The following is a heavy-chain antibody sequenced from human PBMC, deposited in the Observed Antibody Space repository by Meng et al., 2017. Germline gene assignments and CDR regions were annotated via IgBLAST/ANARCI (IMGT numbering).Heavy chain of an antibody. CDR3: ARDGRSWD. CDR2: IYHSGST. CDR1: GGSVSSSNW. V-gene: IGHV4-4*02. Sequence: QGERQESGLALVKPSGPRPLPCAVSGGSVSSSNWWSGVRQHPGKGLEWIGEIYHSGSTNYNPSLKSRVTISVDKSKNQFSLKLSSVTAADTAVYYCARDGRSWDWGQGTLVTVSS. J-gene: IGHJ4*02. D-gene: IGHD7-27*01.